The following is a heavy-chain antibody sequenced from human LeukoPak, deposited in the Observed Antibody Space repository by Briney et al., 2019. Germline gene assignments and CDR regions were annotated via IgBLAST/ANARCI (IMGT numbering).Heavy chain of an antibody. CDR1: GGSIRSYY. J-gene: IGHJ6*03. CDR2: VSTSGST. Sequence: SETLSLTCTVSGGSIRSYYWSWIRQPAGKGLEWIGHVSTSGSTNYNPSLKSRVTMSVDTSKNHFSLRVTSVTAADTAVYYCARWSGSVTARNYYYYMDVWGEGTTVTVSS. V-gene: IGHV4-4*07. CDR3: ARWSGSVTARNYYYYMDV. D-gene: IGHD6-6*01.